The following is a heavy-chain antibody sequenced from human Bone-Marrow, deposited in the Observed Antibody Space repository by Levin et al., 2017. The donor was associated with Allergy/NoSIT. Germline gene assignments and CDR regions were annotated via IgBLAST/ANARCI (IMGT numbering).Heavy chain of an antibody. Sequence: GESLKISCAASGFTFSSYAMSWVRQAPGKGLEWVSTISSSGGSTYYANSVKGRFTISRDNAKNSLTLQMNSLRAEDTAVYYCARGIIGDVRVAHKEAFDIWGQGTMVSVSS. CDR2: ISSSGGST. D-gene: IGHD2-8*02. CDR3: ARGIIGDVRVAHKEAFDI. CDR1: GFTFSSYA. J-gene: IGHJ3*02. V-gene: IGHV3-23*01.